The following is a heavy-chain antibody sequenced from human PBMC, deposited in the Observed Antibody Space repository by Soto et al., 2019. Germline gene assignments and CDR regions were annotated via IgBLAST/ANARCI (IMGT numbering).Heavy chain of an antibody. J-gene: IGHJ6*03. D-gene: IGHD6-6*01. CDR2: IIPILGIA. CDR1: GGTFSSYT. V-gene: IGHV1-69*02. CDR3: ARSQGGSSRGSTIMSYYYYMDV. Sequence: ASVKVSCKASGGTFSSYTISWVRQAPGQGLEWMGRIIPILGIANYAQKFQGRVTITADKSTSTAYMELSSLRSEDTAVYYCARSQGGSSRGSTIMSYYYYMDVWGKGTTVTVSS.